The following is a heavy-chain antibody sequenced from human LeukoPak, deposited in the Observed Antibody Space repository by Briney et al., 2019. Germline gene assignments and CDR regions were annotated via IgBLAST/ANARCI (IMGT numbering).Heavy chain of an antibody. Sequence: GGSLRLSCAASGFTFSDYFMSWIRQAPGRGLEWVSYIGNSDCTIYYADSVKGRFTISRDSAKYSLYLQMNSLRAEDTAVYYCARHQVVPSKRPFDYWGQGTLVTVSS. CDR1: GFTFSDYF. CDR3: ARHQVVPSKRPFDY. D-gene: IGHD2-2*01. J-gene: IGHJ4*02. CDR2: IGNSDCTI. V-gene: IGHV3-11*01.